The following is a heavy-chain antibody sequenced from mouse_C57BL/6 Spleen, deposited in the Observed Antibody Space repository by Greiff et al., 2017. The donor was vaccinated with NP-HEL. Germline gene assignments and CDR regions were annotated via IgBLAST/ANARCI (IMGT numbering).Heavy chain of an antibody. J-gene: IGHJ4*01. D-gene: IGHD1-1*01. V-gene: IGHV1-9*01. CDR3: ARFPLYYYGSSYGAMDY. CDR2: ILPGSGST. Sequence: VQLQQSGAELMKPGASVKLSCKATGYTFTGYWIEWVKQRPGHGLEWIGEILPGSGSTNYNEKFKGKATFTADTSSNTAYMQLSSLTTEDSAIYYCARFPLYYYGSSYGAMDYWGQGTSVTVSS. CDR1: GYTFTGYW.